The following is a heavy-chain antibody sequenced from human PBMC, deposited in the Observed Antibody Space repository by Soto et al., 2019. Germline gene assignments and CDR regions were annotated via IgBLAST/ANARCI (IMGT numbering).Heavy chain of an antibody. D-gene: IGHD3-10*01. Sequence: SETLSLTCTVSGGSISSGDYYWSWIRQPPGKGLEWIGYIYYSGSTYYNPSRKSRVTISVDTSKNQYSLKLSSVTAADTAVYYCARALRAIWFGEYPGPAGYFDYWGQGTLVTVSS. CDR1: GGSISSGDYY. CDR2: IYYSGST. J-gene: IGHJ4*02. CDR3: ARALRAIWFGEYPGPAGYFDY. V-gene: IGHV4-30-4*01.